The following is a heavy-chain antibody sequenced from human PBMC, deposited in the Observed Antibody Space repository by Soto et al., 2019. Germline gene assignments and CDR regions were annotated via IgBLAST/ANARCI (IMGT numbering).Heavy chain of an antibody. Sequence: SETLSLTCTVSGGSVSSGSYYWSWIRQPPGKGLEWLGYIYYSGSTNYNPSRKSRVTISVDTSKNQFSLKLSSVTAADTAVYYCAREVQQQLVLGWFDPWGQGTLVTVSS. J-gene: IGHJ5*02. CDR2: IYYSGST. CDR3: AREVQQQLVLGWFDP. D-gene: IGHD6-13*01. V-gene: IGHV4-61*01. CDR1: GGSVSSGSYY.